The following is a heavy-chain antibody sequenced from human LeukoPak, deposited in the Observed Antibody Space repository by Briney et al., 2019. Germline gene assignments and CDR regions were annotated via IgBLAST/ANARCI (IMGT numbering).Heavy chain of an antibody. CDR2: INPNSGGT. J-gene: IGHJ4*02. Sequence: GASVKVSCKASGYTFTGYYMHWVRQAPGQGLEWMGWINPNSGGTNYAQKFQGRVTMTRDTSISTAYMELSRLRSDDTAVYYCARDRSSRTLEWIERMSLQTIGYWGQGTLVTVSS. D-gene: IGHD3-3*01. CDR1: GYTFTGYY. V-gene: IGHV1-2*02. CDR3: ARDRSSRTLEWIERMSLQTIGY.